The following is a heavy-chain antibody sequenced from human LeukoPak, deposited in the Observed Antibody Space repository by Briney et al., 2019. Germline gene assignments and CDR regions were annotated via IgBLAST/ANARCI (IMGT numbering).Heavy chain of an antibody. CDR1: GFTFADHA. D-gene: IGHD2-15*01. V-gene: IGHV3-9*01. J-gene: IGHJ6*02. CDR3: AKDSGGGGNYYGEDV. CDR2: INWNNDGI. Sequence: GTSLRLSCVASGFTFADHAMHWVRRAPGQGLEWVTGINWNNDGIVYAASVKGRFTVSRDNAKNSLYLQMNSLRAEDTALYYCAKDSGGGGNYYGEDVWGQGTTVTVSS.